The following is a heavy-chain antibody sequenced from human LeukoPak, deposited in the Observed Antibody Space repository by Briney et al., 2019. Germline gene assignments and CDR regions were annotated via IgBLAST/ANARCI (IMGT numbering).Heavy chain of an antibody. CDR2: ISWNSGSI. CDR1: GFTFDDYA. Sequence: PGRSLRLSCAASGFTFDDYAMHWVRQAPGKGLEWVSGISWNSGSIGYADSVKGRFTISRDNAKNSLYLQMNSLRAEDTALYYCAKDIQDTAVAAGFDYWGQGTLVTVSS. CDR3: AKDIQDTAVAAGFDY. D-gene: IGHD5-18*01. V-gene: IGHV3-9*01. J-gene: IGHJ4*02.